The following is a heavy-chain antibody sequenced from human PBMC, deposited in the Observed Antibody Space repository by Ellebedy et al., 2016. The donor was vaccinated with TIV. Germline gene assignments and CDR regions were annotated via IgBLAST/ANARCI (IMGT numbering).Heavy chain of an antibody. J-gene: IGHJ5*02. CDR1: GFTFNSYG. D-gene: IGHD3-10*01. Sequence: PGGSLRLSCAAYGFTFNSYGMHWVRQAPGKGLEWVTFIRYDGSDKYYSDSVKGRFTISRDNSKNTLNLQMNSLRLEDTAVYYCAKVLFAFGEFESPFDPWGQGTLVIVSS. V-gene: IGHV3-30*02. CDR2: IRYDGSDK. CDR3: AKVLFAFGEFESPFDP.